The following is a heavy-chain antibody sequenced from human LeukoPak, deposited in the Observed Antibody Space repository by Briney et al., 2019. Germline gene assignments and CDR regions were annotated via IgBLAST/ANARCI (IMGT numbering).Heavy chain of an antibody. J-gene: IGHJ4*02. CDR3: ASSGLRYSASR. D-gene: IGHD3-9*01. V-gene: IGHV3-66*02. Sequence: QAGGSLRLSCVASGFTVSSNYMSWVRQAPGKGLEWVSVIYSGGSTYYADSVKGRFTISRDNSKNTLYLQMNSLRAEDTAVYYCASSGLRYSASRWGQGTLVTVSS. CDR2: IYSGGST. CDR1: GFTVSSNY.